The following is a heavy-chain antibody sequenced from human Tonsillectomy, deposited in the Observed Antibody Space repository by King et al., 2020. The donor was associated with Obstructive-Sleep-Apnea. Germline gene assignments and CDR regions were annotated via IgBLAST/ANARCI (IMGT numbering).Heavy chain of an antibody. CDR3: ARGRDLYYASSGIDY. CDR2: IYYSGST. CDR1: DGSISSYY. Sequence: QLQESGPRLVKPSETLSLTCTVSDGSISSYYWNWIRQPPGKGLEWIGYIYYSGSTNYNPSLKSRVTISVDTSKNQLSLKLTSVTAADMAVYYCARGRDLYYASSGIDYWGQGTLVTVSS. V-gene: IGHV4-59*01. J-gene: IGHJ4*02. D-gene: IGHD3-22*01.